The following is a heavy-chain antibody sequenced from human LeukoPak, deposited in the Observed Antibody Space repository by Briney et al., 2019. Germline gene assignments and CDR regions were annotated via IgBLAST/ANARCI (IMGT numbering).Heavy chain of an antibody. D-gene: IGHD3-10*02. CDR1: RFTFSSYE. V-gene: IGHV3-48*03. Sequence: GGSLRLSCAASRFTFSSYEMNWVRQAPGKGLEWVSYISSSGSTIYYADSVKGRFTISRDDAKNSLYLQMNSLRAEDTAVYYCAELGITMIGGVWGKGTTVTISS. J-gene: IGHJ6*04. CDR2: ISSSGSTI. CDR3: AELGITMIGGV.